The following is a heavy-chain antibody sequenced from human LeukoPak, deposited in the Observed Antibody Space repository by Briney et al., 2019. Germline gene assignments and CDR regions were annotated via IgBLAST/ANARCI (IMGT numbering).Heavy chain of an antibody. Sequence: ASVKVSCKVSGYTLTELSMHWVRQAPGKGLEWMGGFDPEDGGTIYAQKFQGRVTMTEDTSTDTAYMELSSLRSEDTAMYYCATAGDDYGDFWGQGTLVTVSS. J-gene: IGHJ4*02. D-gene: IGHD5-24*01. CDR3: ATAGDDYGDF. V-gene: IGHV1-24*01. CDR1: GYTLTELS. CDR2: FDPEDGGT.